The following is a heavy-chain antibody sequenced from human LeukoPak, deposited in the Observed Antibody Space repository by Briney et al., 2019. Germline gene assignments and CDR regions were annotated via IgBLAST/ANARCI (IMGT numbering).Heavy chain of an antibody. V-gene: IGHV4-59*01. D-gene: IGHD3-22*01. Sequence: PSETLSLTCTVSGGSTSSYYWSWIRQPPGKGLEWIGYIYYSGSTNYNPSLKSRVTISVDTSKNQFSLKLSSVTAADTAVYYCATSTRYDSSGYYYPYYYYYMDVWGKGTTVTVSS. CDR1: GGSTSSYY. CDR3: ATSTRYDSSGYYYPYYYYYMDV. J-gene: IGHJ6*03. CDR2: IYYSGST.